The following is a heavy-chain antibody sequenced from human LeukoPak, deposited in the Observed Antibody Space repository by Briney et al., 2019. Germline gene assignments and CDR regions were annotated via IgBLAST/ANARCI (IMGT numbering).Heavy chain of an antibody. CDR3: ASNYDSSGYIDY. Sequence: GGSLRLSCAASGFTVSNNYISWVRQAPGKGLEWVSVIYGGGATYYTDSVNGRFTISSDNSKNTVYLQMNSLRAEDTAVYYCASNYDSSGYIDYWGQGTLVTVSS. J-gene: IGHJ4*02. CDR2: IYGGGAT. D-gene: IGHD3-22*01. CDR1: GFTVSNNY. V-gene: IGHV3-53*01.